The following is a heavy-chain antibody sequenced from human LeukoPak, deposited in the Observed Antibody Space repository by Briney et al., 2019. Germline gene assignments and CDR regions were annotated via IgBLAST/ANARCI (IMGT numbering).Heavy chain of an antibody. CDR1: GGSISSSNW. CDR2: IYHSGST. J-gene: IGHJ2*01. D-gene: IGHD3-22*01. CDR3: ARHPYYYDSSGYSWYFDL. Sequence: PSGTLSLTCAVSGGSISSSNWWSWVRQPPGKGLEWIGEIYHSGSTNYNPSLKSRVTISVDKSKNQFSLKLSSVTAADTAVYYCARHPYYYDSSGYSWYFDLWGRGTLVTVSS. V-gene: IGHV4-4*02.